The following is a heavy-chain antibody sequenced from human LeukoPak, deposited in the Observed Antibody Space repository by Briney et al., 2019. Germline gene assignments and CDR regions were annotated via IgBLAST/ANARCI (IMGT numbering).Heavy chain of an antibody. CDR1: GASISHYY. D-gene: IGHD3-22*01. V-gene: IGHV4-59*01. Sequence: PSETLSLTCTVSGASISHYYWSWIRQTPGKGLEWIGYISNSGSIKFNPSLSSRVTISRDTSKNQFSLRLTSVTDADTAVYYCARLDYFDSSRYDQPSYNYYFYYMDVWGKGTTVSISS. J-gene: IGHJ6*03. CDR3: ARLDYFDSSRYDQPSYNYYFYYMDV. CDR2: ISNSGSI.